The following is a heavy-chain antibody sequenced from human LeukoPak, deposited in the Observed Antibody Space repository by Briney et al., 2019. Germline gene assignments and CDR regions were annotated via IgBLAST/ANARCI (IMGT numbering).Heavy chain of an antibody. CDR1: GFNFRDFA. V-gene: IGHV3-23*01. CDR3: ARDPNGDYIGAFDM. D-gene: IGHD4-17*01. CDR2: IRASGDLR. J-gene: IGHJ3*02. Sequence: PGGSLRLSCAASGFNFRDFAMMWVRQAPGRGLEWVSAIRASGDLRFYADSVKGRFTVSRDNSKNTLYLQMNSLRAADTAVYYYARDPNGDYIGAFDMCGQGTKVTVSS.